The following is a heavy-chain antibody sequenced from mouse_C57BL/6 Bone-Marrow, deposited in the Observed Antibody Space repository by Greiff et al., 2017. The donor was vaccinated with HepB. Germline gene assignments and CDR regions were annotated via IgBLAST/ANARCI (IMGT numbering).Heavy chain of an antibody. D-gene: IGHD2-2*01. V-gene: IGHV1-26*01. J-gene: IGHJ2*01. Sequence: EVKLMESGPELVKPGASVKISCKASGYTFTDYYMNWVKQSHGKSLEWIGDINPNNGGTSYNQKFKGKATLTVDKSSSTAYMELRSLTSEDSAVYYCARTLWLRRDYWGQGTTLTVSS. CDR3: ARTLWLRRDY. CDR2: INPNNGGT. CDR1: GYTFTDYY.